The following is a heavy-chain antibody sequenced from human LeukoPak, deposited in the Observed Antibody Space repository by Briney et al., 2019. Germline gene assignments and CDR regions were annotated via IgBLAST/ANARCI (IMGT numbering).Heavy chain of an antibody. J-gene: IGHJ4*02. CDR2: INHSGYT. CDR3: TRMTTGHDY. Sequence: PSETLSLTCPVSGVSLDDYYWSWVRQPQGKGLEWIGEINHSGYTNDSPSLKSRVTMSIDTSRKQFSLNLRSVTVADTAVYYCTRMTTGHDYWGQGTLVTVSS. V-gene: IGHV4-34*01. CDR1: GVSLDDYY. D-gene: IGHD4-17*01.